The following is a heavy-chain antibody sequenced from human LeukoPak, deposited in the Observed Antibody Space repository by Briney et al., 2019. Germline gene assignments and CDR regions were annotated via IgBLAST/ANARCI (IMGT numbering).Heavy chain of an antibody. CDR3: ARHSWGITGTTPYYYYMDV. CDR2: IYYSGST. Sequence: SETLSLTCTVSGGSISSSSYYWGWIRQPPGKGLEWIGFIYYSGSTYYNPSLKSRVTISVDTSQNQFSLKLTSVTAADTAVYYCARHSWGITGTTPYYYYMDVWGKGTTVTISS. CDR1: GGSISSSSYY. J-gene: IGHJ6*03. D-gene: IGHD1-20*01. V-gene: IGHV4-39*01.